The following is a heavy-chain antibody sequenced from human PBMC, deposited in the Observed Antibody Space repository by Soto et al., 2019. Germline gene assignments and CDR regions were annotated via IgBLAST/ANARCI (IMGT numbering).Heavy chain of an antibody. CDR1: GGSISSDANF. V-gene: IGHV4-31*03. CDR3: ARGSFSSSSSWFDP. D-gene: IGHD6-6*01. CDR2: ISYTGRT. Sequence: SETLSLTCTVSGGSISSDANFWSWIRQLPGRGLEWIRYISYTGRTYYTPSLNSRLTISLDTSKNLSSLRLSAVTAADTAVYFCARGSFSSSSSWFDPWGQGTLVTVSS. J-gene: IGHJ5*02.